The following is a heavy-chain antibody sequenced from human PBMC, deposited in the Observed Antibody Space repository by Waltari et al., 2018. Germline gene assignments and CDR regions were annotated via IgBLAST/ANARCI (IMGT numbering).Heavy chain of an antibody. V-gene: IGHV1-2*02. CDR2: INPNRGGT. CDR1: GYTFTGYY. D-gene: IGHD2-8*01. Sequence: QVQLVQSGAEVKKPGASVKVSCKASGYTFTGYYMHWVRQAPGQGLEWMGWINPNRGGTNYAQKFQGRVTMTRDTSISTAYMELSRLRSDDTAVYYCARDRATISRTNGINWFDPWGQGTLVTVSS. J-gene: IGHJ5*02. CDR3: ARDRATISRTNGINWFDP.